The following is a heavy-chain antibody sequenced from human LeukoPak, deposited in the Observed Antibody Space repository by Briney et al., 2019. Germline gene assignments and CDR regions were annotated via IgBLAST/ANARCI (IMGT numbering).Heavy chain of an antibody. J-gene: IGHJ4*02. CDR3: ARSRGELLRDFDY. D-gene: IGHD1-26*01. CDR2: IIPIFGTA. Sequence: ASVKVSCKASGGTFSSYAISWVRQAPGQGLEWMGGIIPIFGTANYAQKFQGRVTITADKSTSTAYMELSSLRSEDMAVYYCARSRGELLRDFDYWGQGTLVTVSS. V-gene: IGHV1-69*06. CDR1: GGTFSSYA.